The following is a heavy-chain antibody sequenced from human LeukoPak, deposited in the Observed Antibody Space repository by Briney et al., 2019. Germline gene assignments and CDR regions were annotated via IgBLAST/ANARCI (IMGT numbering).Heavy chain of an antibody. D-gene: IGHD1-26*01. J-gene: IGHJ5*02. CDR2: IYTSGST. CDR1: GYSISSGYY. CDR3: AREGSGSYRGWFDP. Sequence: KTSDTLSLTCTVSGYSISSGYYWSWIRQPAGKGLEWIGRIYTSGSTNYNPSLKSRVTISVDTSKNQFSLKLSSVTAADTAVYYCAREGSGSYRGWFDPWGQGTLVTVSS. V-gene: IGHV4-61*02.